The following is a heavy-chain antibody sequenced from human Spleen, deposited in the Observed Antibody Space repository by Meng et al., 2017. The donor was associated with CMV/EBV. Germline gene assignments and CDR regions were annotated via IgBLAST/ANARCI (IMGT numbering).Heavy chain of an antibody. CDR1: GFSVGDSF. D-gene: IGHD3-3*01. CDR3: ARDRVPEPPLEWPQLWGENF. V-gene: IGHV3-21*01. J-gene: IGHJ4*02. Sequence: GGSLRLSCAASGFSVGDSFMTWVRQSPGKGPEWVSSISSSSGYIYYADSVKGRFTISRDNAKNSLFLQMRSLRAEDTAVYYCARDRVPEPPLEWPQLWGENFWGQGALVTVSS. CDR2: ISSSSGYI.